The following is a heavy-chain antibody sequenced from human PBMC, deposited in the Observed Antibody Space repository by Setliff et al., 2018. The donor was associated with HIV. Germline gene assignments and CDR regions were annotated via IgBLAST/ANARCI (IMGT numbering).Heavy chain of an antibody. V-gene: IGHV4-61*02. J-gene: IGHJ6*02. CDR2: IYTSGST. CDR1: DGSISTGSYY. D-gene: IGHD2-15*01. Sequence: PSETLSLTCTVADGSISTGSYYWSWVRQPAGRGLEWIGRIYTSGSTNYNPSLKSRVTMPVDTSKNQFSLNLTSVTAADTAIYSWAREQYHFVVDYYYYYGMDVWGQGNTVTVSS. CDR3: AREQYHFVVDYYYYYGMDV.